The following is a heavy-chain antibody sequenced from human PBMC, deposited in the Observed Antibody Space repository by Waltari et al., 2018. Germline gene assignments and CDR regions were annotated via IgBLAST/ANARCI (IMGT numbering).Heavy chain of an antibody. V-gene: IGHV3-9*01. D-gene: IGHD3-3*01. Sequence: EVQLVESGGGLVQPGRSLRLSCAASGLTFDDYAMHWVRRAPGKGLEWVAGMSWYSGRRGYADSVKGRFSSSRDNAKNSLYLQMNRLRAEDTGLYYGVKEMSRVLEWVFTPRNSAFDHWGQGTLVTVSS. CDR1: GLTFDDYA. J-gene: IGHJ4*02. CDR2: MSWYSGRR. CDR3: VKEMSRVLEWVFTPRNSAFDH.